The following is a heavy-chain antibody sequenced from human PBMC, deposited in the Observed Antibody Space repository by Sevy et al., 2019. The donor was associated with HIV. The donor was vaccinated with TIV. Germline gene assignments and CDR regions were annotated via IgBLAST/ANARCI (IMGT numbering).Heavy chain of an antibody. CDR2: ISYDGSNK. D-gene: IGHD3-10*01. CDR1: GFTFSSYA. J-gene: IGHJ6*02. CDR3: ARPFGELLSPYYYYGMDV. V-gene: IGHV3-30*04. Sequence: GGSLRLSCAASGFTFSSYAMHWVRQAPGEGLEWVAVISYDGSNKYYADSVKGRFTISRDNSKNTLYLQMNSLRAEDTAVYYCARPFGELLSPYYYYGMDVWGQGTTVTVSS.